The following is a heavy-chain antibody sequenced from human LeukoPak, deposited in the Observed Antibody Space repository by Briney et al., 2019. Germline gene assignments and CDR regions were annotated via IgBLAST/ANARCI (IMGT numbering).Heavy chain of an antibody. CDR3: ARSLPPGYYDSSGSDAFDI. V-gene: IGHV2-70*11. CDR2: IDWDDDK. D-gene: IGHD3-22*01. J-gene: IGHJ3*02. CDR1: GFSLSTSGMC. Sequence: SGPTLVNPTQTLALTCTFSGFSLSTSGMCVSWIHQPPGKALEWLARIDWDDDKYYSTSLKTRLTISKDTSKNQVVLTLTNMDPVDTATYFCARSLPPGYYDSSGSDAFDIWGQGTMVTVSS.